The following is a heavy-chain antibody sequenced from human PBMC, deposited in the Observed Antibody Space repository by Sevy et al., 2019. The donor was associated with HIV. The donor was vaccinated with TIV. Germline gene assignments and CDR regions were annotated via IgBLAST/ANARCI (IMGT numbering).Heavy chain of an antibody. D-gene: IGHD3-22*01. CDR3: ASNTDHYVSNTYYPVY. Sequence: GGSLRLSCVASGFNLSPYWMTWVRQAPGKGLEWVANIKQDGNEKYYVDSVKGRFTVSRDNAKNALYLEMYSLRVVDTAVYFCASNTDHYVSNTYYPVYWGQGPRVTVSS. V-gene: IGHV3-7*01. CDR2: IKQDGNEK. CDR1: GFNLSPYW. J-gene: IGHJ4*02.